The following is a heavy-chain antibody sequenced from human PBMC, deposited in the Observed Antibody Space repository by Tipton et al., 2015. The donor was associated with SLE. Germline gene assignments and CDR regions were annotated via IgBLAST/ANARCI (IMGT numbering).Heavy chain of an antibody. J-gene: IGHJ3*02. V-gene: IGHV4-34*01. Sequence: TLSLTCAVYGGSFSGYYWSWIRQPPGKGLEWIGEINHSGSTNYNPSLQSRVTISVDTSKNQFSLELSSVTAADTAVYYCELSSGLEAFDIWGQGTMVTVSS. CDR2: INHSGST. CDR1: GGSFSGYY. CDR3: ELSSGLEAFDI. D-gene: IGHD6-19*01.